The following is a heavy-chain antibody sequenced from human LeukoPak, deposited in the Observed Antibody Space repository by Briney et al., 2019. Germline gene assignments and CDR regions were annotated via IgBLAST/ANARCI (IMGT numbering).Heavy chain of an antibody. CDR2: ISANGDST. CDR1: GFTFSGFA. CDR3: SRNRGYSSND. D-gene: IGHD6-13*01. J-gene: IGHJ4*02. V-gene: IGHV3-23*01. Sequence: GGALRLSCAASGFTFSGFARTGVRQAPGKGLEWVSSISANGDSTYYADSVRGRFTISRDNSKNTLYLQLNSLRAEDTAVYYCSRNRGYSSNDWGQGTLVTVSS.